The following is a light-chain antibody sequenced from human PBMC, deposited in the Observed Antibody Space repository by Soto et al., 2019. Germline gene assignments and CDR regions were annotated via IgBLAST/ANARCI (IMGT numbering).Light chain of an antibody. CDR1: QSVTRY. Sequence: EIVLTQCPATLSLSPGERATLSCRASQSVTRYLSWYQQKPGQAPRFLMFDASNRATGVPPRFSGSGSGTEFTLTISSLQSADSAVYYCQQYSNWSPFTFGQGTRLEIK. CDR2: DAS. J-gene: IGKJ5*01. CDR3: QQYSNWSPFT. V-gene: IGKV3-11*01.